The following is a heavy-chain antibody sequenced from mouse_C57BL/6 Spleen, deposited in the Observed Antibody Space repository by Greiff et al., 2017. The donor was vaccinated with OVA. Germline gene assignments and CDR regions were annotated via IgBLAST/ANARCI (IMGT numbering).Heavy chain of an antibody. D-gene: IGHD2-5*01. CDR3: ASRIYYSNSYSDS. CDR1: GFNIKNTY. J-gene: IGHJ2*01. CDR2: IDPANGNT. V-gene: IGHV14-3*01. Sequence: EVQLQQSVAELVRPGASVKLSCTASGFNIKNTYMHWVKQRPEQGLEWIGRIDPANGNTKYAPKFQGKATITADPSSNTAYLQLSSPTSEDTALYYCASRIYYSNSYSDSWGEGATLTVSS.